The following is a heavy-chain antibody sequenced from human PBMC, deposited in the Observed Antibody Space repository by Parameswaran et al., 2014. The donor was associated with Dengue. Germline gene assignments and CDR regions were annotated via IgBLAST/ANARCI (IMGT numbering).Heavy chain of an antibody. CDR2: ISAYNGNT. J-gene: IGHJ3*02. Sequence: SWVRQAPGQGLEWMGWISAYNGNTNYAQKLQGRVTMTTDTSTSTAYMELRSLRSDDTAVYYCARGHRARSGFAVSDDAFDIWGQGTMVTVSS. CDR3: ARGHRARSGFAVSDDAFDI. D-gene: IGHD3-10*01. V-gene: IGHV1-18*01.